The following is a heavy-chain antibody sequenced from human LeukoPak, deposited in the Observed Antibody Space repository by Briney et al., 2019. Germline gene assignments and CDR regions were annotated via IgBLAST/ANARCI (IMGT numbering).Heavy chain of an antibody. CDR1: GFTFSDYY. J-gene: IGHJ1*01. D-gene: IGHD3-22*01. Sequence: GGSLRLSCAASGFTFSDYYMSWIRQAPGKGLEWVSYISSSNSYTDYADSVKGRFYADSVKGRFTISRDNAKNSLYLQMNSLRAEDTAVYYCASLTYYFDSSGYYPGYFQHWGQGTLVTVSS. CDR3: ASLTYYFDSSGYYPGYFQH. V-gene: IGHV3-11*03. CDR2: ISSSNSYT.